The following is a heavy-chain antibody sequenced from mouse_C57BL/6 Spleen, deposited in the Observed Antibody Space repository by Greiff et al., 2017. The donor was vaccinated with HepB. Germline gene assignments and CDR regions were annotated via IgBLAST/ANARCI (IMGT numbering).Heavy chain of an antibody. CDR3: ARIEVAYYYFDY. J-gene: IGHJ2*01. D-gene: IGHD2-10*01. V-gene: IGHV8-8*01. Sequence: ALKSRLTISKDTSKNQVFLKIANVDTADTATYYCARIEVAYYYFDYWGQGTTLTVSS.